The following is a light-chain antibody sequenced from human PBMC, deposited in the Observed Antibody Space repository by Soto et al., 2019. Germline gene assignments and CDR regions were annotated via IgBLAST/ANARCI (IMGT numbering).Light chain of an antibody. CDR1: QSISSY. Sequence: DIQMTQSPSSLSASVGDRVTITCRASQSISSYLNWYQQKPGKAPKLLIYAASNLQSGVPSRFSGSGSGTDFTLTISSLQPEYFATYYCQQSYSTPFTFGPGTKVDIK. V-gene: IGKV1-39*01. CDR3: QQSYSTPFT. CDR2: AAS. J-gene: IGKJ3*01.